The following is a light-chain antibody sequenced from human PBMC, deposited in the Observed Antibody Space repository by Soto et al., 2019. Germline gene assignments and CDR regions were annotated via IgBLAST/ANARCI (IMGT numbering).Light chain of an antibody. J-gene: IGKJ5*01. CDR2: DAS. V-gene: IGKV3-11*01. CDR1: QSVSSY. Sequence: EIVLTQSPATLSLSPGERATLSCRASQSVSSYLAWYQQKPGQAPRLLIYDASNRATGIPARFSGSGSGTDSTLTISSLGPEDFAVYYCQQRRNWPPRITFGQGTRLEIK. CDR3: QQRRNWPPRIT.